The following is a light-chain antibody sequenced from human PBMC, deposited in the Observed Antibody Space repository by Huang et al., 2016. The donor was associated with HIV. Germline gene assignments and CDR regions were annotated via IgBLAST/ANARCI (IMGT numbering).Light chain of an antibody. J-gene: IGKJ1*01. CDR2: GAS. Sequence: SLSPGERATLSCRASQSVGSSYLAWYQQKPGQAPRLLIYGASSRATGIPDRLSGRGSGTDFTLTISRLEPEDFAVYYCHQYGSSPWTFGQGTKVEIK. CDR1: QSVGSSY. CDR3: HQYGSSPWT. V-gene: IGKV3-20*01.